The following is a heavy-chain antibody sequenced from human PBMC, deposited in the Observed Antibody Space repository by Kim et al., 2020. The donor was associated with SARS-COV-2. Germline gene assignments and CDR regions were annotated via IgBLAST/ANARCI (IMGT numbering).Heavy chain of an antibody. CDR2: IYYSGST. J-gene: IGHJ5*02. CDR1: GGSISSHY. D-gene: IGHD1-26*01. CDR3: AREIVGARGWFDP. Sequence: SETLSLTCTVSGGSISSHYWSWIRQPPGKGLEWIGYIYYSGSTNYNPSLKSRVTISVDTSKNQFSLKLSSVTAADTAVYYCAREIVGARGWFDPWGQGTLVTVSS. V-gene: IGHV4-59*11.